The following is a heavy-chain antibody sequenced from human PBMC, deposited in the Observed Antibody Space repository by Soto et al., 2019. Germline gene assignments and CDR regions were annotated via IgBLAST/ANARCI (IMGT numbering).Heavy chain of an antibody. D-gene: IGHD6-13*01. CDR2: IRDYNGNT. CDR1: GYTFTSYG. V-gene: IGHV1-18*01. J-gene: IGHJ1*01. Sequence: QVQLVQPGAEVKKPGASVKVSCKASGYTFTSYGISWVRQAPGQGLEWMGWIRDYNGNTNYAQKLQGRVTMTTDTSTSTAYMELRSLRSDDTAVYYCARGPRFNIAAAGRPGYFQHWGQGTLVTVSS. CDR3: ARGPRFNIAAAGRPGYFQH.